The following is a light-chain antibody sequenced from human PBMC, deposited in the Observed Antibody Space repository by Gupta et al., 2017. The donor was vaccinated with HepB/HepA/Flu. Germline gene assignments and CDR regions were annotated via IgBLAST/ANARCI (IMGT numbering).Light chain of an antibody. CDR3: QQRSNWPPYT. CDR2: NTS. J-gene: IGKJ2*01. CDR1: QSVSSY. Sequence: EIVLTQSPATLSLSPGERATLSCRASQSVSSYLAWYQQKPGQAPRLLIYNTSNRATGIPARVSGSGSGTELTLTISSREPEDFAVYYCQQRSNWPPYTFGQGTRLEIK. V-gene: IGKV3-11*01.